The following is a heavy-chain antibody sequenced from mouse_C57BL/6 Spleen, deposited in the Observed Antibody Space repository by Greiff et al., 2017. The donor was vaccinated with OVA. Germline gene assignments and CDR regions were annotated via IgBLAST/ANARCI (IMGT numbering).Heavy chain of an antibody. D-gene: IGHD1-1*01. Sequence: EVQRVESGGGLVQPKGSLKLSCAASGFSFNTYAMNWVRQAPGKGLEWVARIRSKSNNYATYYADSVKDRFTISRDDSESMLYLQMNNLKTEDTAMYYCARYGSSYLDYWGQGTTLTVSS. CDR2: IRSKSNNYAT. J-gene: IGHJ2*01. CDR3: ARYGSSYLDY. CDR1: GFSFNTYA. V-gene: IGHV10-1*01.